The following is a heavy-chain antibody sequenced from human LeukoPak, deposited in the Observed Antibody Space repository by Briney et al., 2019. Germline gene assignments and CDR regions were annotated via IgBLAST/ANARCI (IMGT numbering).Heavy chain of an antibody. J-gene: IGHJ6*03. D-gene: IGHD2-15*01. CDR2: ISAYNGNT. V-gene: IGHV1-18*01. CDR3: ARGLVGAYYYYYYMDV. CDR1: GYTFTSYG. Sequence: ASVKVSCKASGYTFTSYGISWVRQAPGQGLEWMGWISAYNGNTIYAQKLQGRVTMTTDTSTSTAYMELRSLRSEDTAVYYRARGLVGAYYYYYYMDVWGKGTTGTVSS.